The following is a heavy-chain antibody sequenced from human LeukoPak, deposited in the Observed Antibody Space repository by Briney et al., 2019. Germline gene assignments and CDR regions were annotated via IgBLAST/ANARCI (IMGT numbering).Heavy chain of an antibody. J-gene: IGHJ4*02. Sequence: SETLSLTCTVSGGSISSSSYYWGWIRQPPGKGLEWIGYIYHSGSTYYNPSLKSRVTISVDRSKNQFSLKLSSVTAADTAVYYCARDSSRGEALDYWGQGTLVTVSS. CDR3: ARDSSRGEALDY. CDR2: IYHSGST. V-gene: IGHV4-39*07. D-gene: IGHD2-2*01. CDR1: GGSISSSSYY.